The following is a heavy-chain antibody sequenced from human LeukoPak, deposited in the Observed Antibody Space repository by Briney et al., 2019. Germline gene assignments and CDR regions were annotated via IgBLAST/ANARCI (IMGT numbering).Heavy chain of an antibody. CDR2: ISYDGSNK. D-gene: IGHD6-13*01. V-gene: IGHV3-30*18. CDR1: GFTLSNYG. Sequence: TGGSLRLSCAASGFTLSNYGMRWVRQAPGKGLEWVALISYDGSNKYFADSVKGRFTISRDNSKNTLYLQMHSLRAEDTAVYYCAKDNVAAAGRYFDYWGQGTLVTVSS. J-gene: IGHJ4*02. CDR3: AKDNVAAAGRYFDY.